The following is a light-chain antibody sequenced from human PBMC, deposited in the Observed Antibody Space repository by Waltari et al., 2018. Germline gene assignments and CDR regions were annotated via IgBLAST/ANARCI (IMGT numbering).Light chain of an antibody. Sequence: QSVLTQPPSVSGSTGQAVTMSCTGTSSDIGSDNFVSWYQQHPGKAPKLVFYDVITRPSGGPDRFSGSKAGNTASLTVSGLQAEDEADYYCSSHAGSAAVFGGGTKLTVL. J-gene: IGLJ2*01. CDR2: DVI. CDR3: SSHAGSAAV. V-gene: IGLV2-8*01. CDR1: SSDIGSDNF.